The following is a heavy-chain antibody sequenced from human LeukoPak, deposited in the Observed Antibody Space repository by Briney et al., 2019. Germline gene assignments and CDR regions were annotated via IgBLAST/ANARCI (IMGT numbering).Heavy chain of an antibody. J-gene: IGHJ4*02. CDR3: ARVPSGSSVVDY. Sequence: PGGSLRLSCAASGFTFSSYSMNWVRQAPGKGLEWVSSISSSSSYIYYAGSVKGRFTISRDNAKNSLYLQMNSLRAEDTAVYYCARVPSGSSVVDYWGQGTLVTVSS. V-gene: IGHV3-21*01. D-gene: IGHD1-26*01. CDR1: GFTFSSYS. CDR2: ISSSSSYI.